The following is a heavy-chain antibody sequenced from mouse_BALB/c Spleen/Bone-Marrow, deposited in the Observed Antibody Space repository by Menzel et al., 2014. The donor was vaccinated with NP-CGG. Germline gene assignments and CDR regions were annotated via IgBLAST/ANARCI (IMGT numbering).Heavy chain of an antibody. V-gene: IGHV14-3*02. J-gene: IGHJ2*01. CDR2: IDPANGNT. CDR3: ASYVYGYYFDY. Sequence: EVKLQESGAELVKPGASVKLSCTASGFNVKDTYIHWVKQRPEQGLEWIGRIDPANGNTKYDPKFQSKATITADTSSNTAYLQLSSLTSEDTAVYYCASYVYGYYFDYWGQGTTLTVSS. D-gene: IGHD2-2*01. CDR1: GFNVKDTY.